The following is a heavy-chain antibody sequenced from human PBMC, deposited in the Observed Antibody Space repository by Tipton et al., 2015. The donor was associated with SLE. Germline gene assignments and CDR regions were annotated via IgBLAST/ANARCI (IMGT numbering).Heavy chain of an antibody. CDR1: GGSITTTPYF. CDR2: TPYSGTT. Sequence: TLSLTCIVSGGSITTTPYFWGWIRQSPEKGLEWIGSTPYSGTTYYNPSLESRVTMSMDTSKNEFSLNLRSVTATDTAVYYCARLSPLWFGEYTEYWGQGTLVTVTS. D-gene: IGHD3-10*01. CDR3: ARLSPLWFGEYTEY. J-gene: IGHJ4*02. V-gene: IGHV4-39*01.